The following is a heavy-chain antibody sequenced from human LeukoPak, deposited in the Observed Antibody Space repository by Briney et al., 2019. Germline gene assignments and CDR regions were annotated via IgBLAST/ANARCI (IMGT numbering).Heavy chain of an antibody. D-gene: IGHD1-26*01. J-gene: IGHJ4*02. CDR3: AKGSRGSYDY. V-gene: IGHV3-23*01. Sequence: PGGSLRLSCAAPGFTFNSYAMTWVRQAPEKGLEWVSSIIDSGISTYYEDSMKGRFSISRDNSKNTLYLQMNSLRAEDTAVYYCAKGSRGSYDYWGQGTLVTVSS. CDR1: GFTFNSYA. CDR2: IIDSGIST.